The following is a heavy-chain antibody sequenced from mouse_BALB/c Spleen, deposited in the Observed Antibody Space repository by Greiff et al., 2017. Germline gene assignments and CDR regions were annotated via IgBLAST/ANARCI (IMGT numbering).Heavy chain of an antibody. V-gene: IGHV3-2*02. CDR3: AREGTGTFAY. D-gene: IGHD4-1*01. J-gene: IGHJ3*01. CDR2: ISYSGST. Sequence: EVKLLESGPGLVKPSQSLSLTCTVTGYSITSDYAWNWIRQFPGNKLEWMGYISYSGSTSYNPSLKSRISITRDTSKNQFFLQLNSVTTEDTATYYCAREGTGTFAYWGQGTLVTVSA. CDR1: GYSITSDYA.